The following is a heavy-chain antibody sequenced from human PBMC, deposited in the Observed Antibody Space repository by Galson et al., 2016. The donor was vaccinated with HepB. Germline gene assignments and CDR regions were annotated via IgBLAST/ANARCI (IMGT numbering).Heavy chain of an antibody. V-gene: IGHV3-23*01. CDR1: GFSFRFYA. D-gene: IGHD3-10*01. Sequence: SLRLSCAVSGFSFRFYAMTWVRQAPGKGLKWVAAISGRGDETFYADSVKGRSTISRDNSKNTLYLHMNRLKVDDTAIYYCAKEKNWFGGPNFGAWGQGAQVTVSS. CDR3: AKEKNWFGGPNFGA. CDR2: ISGRGDET. J-gene: IGHJ5*02.